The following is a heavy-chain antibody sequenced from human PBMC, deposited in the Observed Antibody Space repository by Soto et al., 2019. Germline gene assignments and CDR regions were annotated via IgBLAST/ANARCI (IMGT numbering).Heavy chain of an antibody. CDR3: AGKYSSGWYSFDY. D-gene: IGHD6-19*01. CDR1: GGSISSSSYY. CDR2: IYYSGST. V-gene: IGHV4-39*01. J-gene: IGHJ4*02. Sequence: QLQLQESGPGLVKPSETLSLTCTVSGGSISSSSYYWGWIRQPPGKGLEWIGSIYYSGSTYYNPYLKSRVTISVDTSKNQFSLKLSSVTAADTAVYYCAGKYSSGWYSFDYWGQGTLVTVSS.